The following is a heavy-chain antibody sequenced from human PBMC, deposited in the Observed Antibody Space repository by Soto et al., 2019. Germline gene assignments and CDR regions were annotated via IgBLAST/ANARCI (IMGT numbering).Heavy chain of an antibody. D-gene: IGHD1-26*01. J-gene: IGHJ6*02. CDR1: GFTFSSYG. Sequence: QVQLVESGGRVVQPGRSLRLSCAASGFTFSSYGMHWVRQAPGKGLEWVAVISYDGSNKYYADSVKGRFTISRDNSKNTLYLEMNSLRAEEPAVYYCAKDVVVGATTGLGDYYYYNGMDVWGQGTTVTVSS. V-gene: IGHV3-30*18. CDR3: AKDVVVGATTGLGDYYYYNGMDV. CDR2: ISYDGSNK.